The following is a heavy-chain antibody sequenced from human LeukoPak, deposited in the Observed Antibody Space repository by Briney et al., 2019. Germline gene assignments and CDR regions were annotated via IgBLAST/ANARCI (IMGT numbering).Heavy chain of an antibody. CDR1: GGSFSGYY. Sequence: SETLSLTCAVYGGSFSGYYWSWIRQPPGKGLEWIGEINHSGSTNYNPPLKSRVTISVDTSKNQFSLKLSSVTAADTAVYYCARGRIVVVVAANWFDPWGQGTLVTVSS. D-gene: IGHD2-15*01. V-gene: IGHV4-34*01. CDR2: INHSGST. J-gene: IGHJ5*02. CDR3: ARGRIVVVVAANWFDP.